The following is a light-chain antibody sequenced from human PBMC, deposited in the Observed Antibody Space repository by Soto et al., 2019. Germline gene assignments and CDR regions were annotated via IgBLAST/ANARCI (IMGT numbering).Light chain of an antibody. V-gene: IGLV2-11*01. CDR3: CSYAVNYTYV. Sequence: QSALTQPRSVSGSPGQSVTISCTGTSNDVGGYNYVSWFQQHPGKAPKLMIYGVSQRPSGVPDRFSGSKSGNTASLTISGLQAEDEADYYCCSYAVNYTYVFGTETKLTVL. J-gene: IGLJ1*01. CDR1: SNDVGGYNY. CDR2: GVS.